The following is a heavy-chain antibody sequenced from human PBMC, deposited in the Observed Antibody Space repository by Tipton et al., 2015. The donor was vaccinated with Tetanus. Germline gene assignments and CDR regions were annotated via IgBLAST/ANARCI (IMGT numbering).Heavy chain of an antibody. CDR3: ARHQSGYFTPFDY. D-gene: IGHD3-3*01. J-gene: IGHJ4*02. CDR1: GGSIRGGTFY. CDR2: IYESGDT. V-gene: IGHV4-39*01. Sequence: TLSLTCTVSGGSIRGGTFYWGWIRQPPGKGLEWIGSIYESGDTYYIPSLKSRVTISVDTSKNQFSLNLCSMAAADTGVYYCARHQSGYFTPFDYWGQGNLVTVSS.